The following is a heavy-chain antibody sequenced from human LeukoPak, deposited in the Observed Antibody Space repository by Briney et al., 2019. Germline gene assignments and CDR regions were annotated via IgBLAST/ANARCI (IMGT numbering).Heavy chain of an antibody. CDR3: ARDTSAERGQQLAN. Sequence: GGSLRLSCAASGFTFSRYWMSWVRQAPGKGLEYMATIKEDGSEKYYVDSVKGLITISSNNARNSLFLQMNSLRVDDTAVYYCARDTSAERGQQLANWGQGTLVTVSS. D-gene: IGHD6-13*01. V-gene: IGHV3-7*04. CDR1: GFTFSRYW. J-gene: IGHJ4*02. CDR2: IKEDGSEK.